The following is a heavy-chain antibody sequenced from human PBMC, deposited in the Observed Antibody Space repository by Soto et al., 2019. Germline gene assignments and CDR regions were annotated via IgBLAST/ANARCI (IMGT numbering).Heavy chain of an antibody. Sequence: QITLKESGPTLVKPTQTLTLTGTFSGFSLSTHTVGVPWIGQPPGKALEWLALIYWDEDKRYSPSLKRRLTIPKDTSKNQVVLTMTNLDPVDTATYYCAHIVPFDYRGYNFEFWGQGILVTVSS. V-gene: IGHV2-5*02. CDR3: AHIVPFDYRGYNFEF. CDR2: IYWDEDK. J-gene: IGHJ4*02. CDR1: GFSLSTHTVG. D-gene: IGHD3-9*01.